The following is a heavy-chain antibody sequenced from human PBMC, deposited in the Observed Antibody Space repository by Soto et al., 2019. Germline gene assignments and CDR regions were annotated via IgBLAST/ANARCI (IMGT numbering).Heavy chain of an antibody. CDR1: GYTFTSYA. CDR3: ARDRQTDYCDSSGSIPDAFDI. J-gene: IGHJ3*02. D-gene: IGHD3-22*01. V-gene: IGHV1-3*01. CDR2: INAGNGNT. Sequence: ASVKVSCKASGYTFTSYAMHWVRQAPGQRLEWMGWINAGNGNTKYSQKFQGRVTITRDTSASTAYMELSSLRSEDTAVYYCARDRQTDYCDSSGSIPDAFDIWGQGTMVTVSS.